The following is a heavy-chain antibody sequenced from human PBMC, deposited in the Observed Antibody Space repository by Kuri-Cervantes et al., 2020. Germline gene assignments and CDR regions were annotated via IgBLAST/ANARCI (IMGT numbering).Heavy chain of an antibody. D-gene: IGHD3-10*01. CDR1: GGSFSGYY. CDR3: AGTSMVRGVIRSHYYYYGMDV. V-gene: IGHV4-34*01. J-gene: IGHJ6*02. Sequence: SQTLSLTCAVYGGSFSGYYWSWIRQPPGKGLEWIGEINHSGSTNYNPSLKSRVTISVDTSKNQFSLKLSSVTAADTAVYYCAGTSMVRGVIRSHYYYYGMDVWGQGTTVTVSS. CDR2: INHSGST.